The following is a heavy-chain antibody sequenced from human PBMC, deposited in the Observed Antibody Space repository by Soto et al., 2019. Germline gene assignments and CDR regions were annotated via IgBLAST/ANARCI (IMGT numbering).Heavy chain of an antibody. CDR1: GYTFSNYG. V-gene: IGHV1-18*01. Sequence: QVQLVQSGGEVKQPGASVKVSCKTSGYTFSNYGISWVRQAPGQGLEWVGWISGYNGNTKHAQNVQGRVTLTPDTSTSTAYMELRSLTSDDKAVYYCARDRDTSGGYRSNYWGQGTLVSVSS. J-gene: IGHJ4*02. CDR3: ARDRDTSGGYRSNY. CDR2: ISGYNGNT. D-gene: IGHD6-19*01.